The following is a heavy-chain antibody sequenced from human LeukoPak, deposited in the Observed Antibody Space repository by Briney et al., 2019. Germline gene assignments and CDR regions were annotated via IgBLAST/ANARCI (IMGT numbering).Heavy chain of an antibody. D-gene: IGHD3-9*01. Sequence: PGGSLRLSCAASGFTFSSYWMHWVRQAPGEGLVWVSRINSDGSSTSYADSVKGRFTISRDNAKNTLYLQMNSLRAEDTAVYYCARDQGAGYDYWGQGTLVTVSS. V-gene: IGHV3-74*01. CDR3: ARDQGAGYDY. CDR1: GFTFSSYW. J-gene: IGHJ4*02. CDR2: INSDGSST.